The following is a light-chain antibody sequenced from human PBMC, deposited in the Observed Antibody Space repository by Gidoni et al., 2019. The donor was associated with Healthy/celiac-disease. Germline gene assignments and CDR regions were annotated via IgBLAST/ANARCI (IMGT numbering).Light chain of an antibody. CDR3: QQYNSYPCT. V-gene: IGKV1-5*03. Sequence: DIQMTQSPSTRSASVGDRVTITCRASQSISSWLAWYQQKPGKAPKLLIYKASSLESGVPSRFSGSGSGTDFTLTISSLQPDDFATYYCQQYNSYPCTFGQGTKVEIK. J-gene: IGKJ1*01. CDR1: QSISSW. CDR2: KAS.